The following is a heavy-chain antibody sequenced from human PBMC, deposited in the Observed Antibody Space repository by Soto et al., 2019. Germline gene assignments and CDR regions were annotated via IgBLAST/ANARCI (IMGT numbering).Heavy chain of an antibody. V-gene: IGHV3-23*01. CDR3: AKGVSTTIFGVVITIDY. J-gene: IGHJ4*02. CDR1: GFTFSSYA. Sequence: GGSLRLSCAASGFTFSSYAMSWVRQAPGKGLEWVSAISGSGGSTYYADSVKGRFTISRDNSKNTLYLQMNSLRAEDTAVYYCAKGVSTTIFGVVITIDYWGQGTLVTVSS. D-gene: IGHD3-3*01. CDR2: ISGSGGST.